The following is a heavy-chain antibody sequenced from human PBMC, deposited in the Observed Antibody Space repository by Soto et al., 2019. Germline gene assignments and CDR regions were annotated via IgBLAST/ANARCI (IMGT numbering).Heavy chain of an antibody. J-gene: IGHJ4*02. V-gene: IGHV3-30*18. CDR2: ISYDGSNL. Sequence: QVQLVESGGGVVQPGRSLRLSCAASGFTFSNYGMHWVRQAPGKGLEWVAAISYDGSNLYYIDSVKGRFTISRDKSKYTLYLQMNSLRAEDTAVYYCAKDAHPLDGDCSVADYWGQGTLVTVSS. CDR3: AKDAHPLDGDCSVADY. D-gene: IGHD2-21*02. CDR1: GFTFSNYG.